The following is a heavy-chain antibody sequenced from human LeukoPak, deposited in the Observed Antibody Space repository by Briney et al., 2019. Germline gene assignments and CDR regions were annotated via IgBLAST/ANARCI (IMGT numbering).Heavy chain of an antibody. J-gene: IGHJ4*02. Sequence: GESLKISCXGSGYSFTSYWIGWVREMPGKGLEWMGIIYPGDSDTRYSPSFQGQVTISADKSISIAYLQWSSLKASDTAMYYCARLPGIVVVAFDYWGQGTLVTVSS. CDR3: ARLPGIVVVAFDY. D-gene: IGHD3-22*01. CDR2: IYPGDSDT. V-gene: IGHV5-51*01. CDR1: GYSFTSYW.